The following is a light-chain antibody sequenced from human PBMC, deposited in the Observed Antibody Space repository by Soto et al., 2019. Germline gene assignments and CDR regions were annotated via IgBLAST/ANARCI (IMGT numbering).Light chain of an antibody. CDR1: QSVTSN. V-gene: IGKV3-15*01. CDR2: GAY. Sequence: EVVMTRSPASLSVSPGERATVSCRASQSVTSNLAWYQQKPGQAPRLIIYGAYTRATGIPARFSGSGSGTEFTPTISSLQSEDFAVYFCQQYNNWPPITFGQGTRLEIK. CDR3: QQYNNWPPIT. J-gene: IGKJ5*01.